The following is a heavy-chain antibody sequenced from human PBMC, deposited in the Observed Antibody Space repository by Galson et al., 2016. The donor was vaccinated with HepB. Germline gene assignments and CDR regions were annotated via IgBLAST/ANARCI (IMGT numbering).Heavy chain of an antibody. D-gene: IGHD1/OR15-1a*01. Sequence: SLRLSCAASGFTFSNYAMSWVRQAPGKGLEWVSGISDSGGSTYFADSVMGRFTISRDNSKNTLYLQMNSLRVDDTAVYYCAKGTTRPVHFGYFDHWGQGTLVTVSS. V-gene: IGHV3-23*01. J-gene: IGHJ4*02. CDR2: ISDSGGST. CDR1: GFTFSNYA. CDR3: AKGTTRPVHFGYFDH.